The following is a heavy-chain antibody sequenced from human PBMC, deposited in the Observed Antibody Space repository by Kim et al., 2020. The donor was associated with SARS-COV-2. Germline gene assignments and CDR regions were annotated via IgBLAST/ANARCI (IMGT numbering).Heavy chain of an antibody. V-gene: IGHV3-30*07. D-gene: IGHD3-10*01. J-gene: IGHJ4*02. CDR3: AREMGAYGSGRCFDY. Sequence: DSVKGRFTISRDNSKNTLYLQMNSLRAEDTAVYYCAREMGAYGSGRCFDYWGQGTLVTVSS.